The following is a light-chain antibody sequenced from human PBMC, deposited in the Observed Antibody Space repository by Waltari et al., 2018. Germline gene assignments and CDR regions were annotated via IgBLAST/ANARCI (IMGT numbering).Light chain of an antibody. CDR3: TSFTRAKTWV. Sequence: QSALTQPASVSGSPRQSITISCTGTGSDIGAVNYVSWYQQHSGKAPRLIIFGVSDRPSGISNRFSGSKSGNTASLTISGLQAEDEADYYCTSFTRAKTWVFGGGTKVTVL. CDR2: GVS. CDR1: GSDIGAVNY. J-gene: IGLJ3*02. V-gene: IGLV2-14*03.